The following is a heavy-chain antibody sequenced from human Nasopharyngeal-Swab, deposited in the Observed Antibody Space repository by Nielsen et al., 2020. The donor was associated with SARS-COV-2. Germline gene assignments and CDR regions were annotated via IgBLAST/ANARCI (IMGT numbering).Heavy chain of an antibody. D-gene: IGHD1-26*01. CDR2: ISWNSGSI. CDR3: ATHDSGSYWDY. V-gene: IGHV3-9*01. Sequence: SLKISCAASGFTFDDYAMHWVRQAPGKGLEWVSGISWNSGSIGYADSVKGRFTISRDNAKNSLYLQMNSPRAEDTALYYCATHDSGSYWDYWGQGTLVTVSS. CDR1: GFTFDDYA. J-gene: IGHJ4*02.